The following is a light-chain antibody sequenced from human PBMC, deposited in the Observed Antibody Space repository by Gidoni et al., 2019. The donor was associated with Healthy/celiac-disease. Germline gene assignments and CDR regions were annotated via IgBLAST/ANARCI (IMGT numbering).Light chain of an antibody. CDR3: QSADSSGTYWV. Sequence: SYELTQPPSVSVSPGQTARIACPGDALPKQYAYWYQQKPGQAPLLVIYKDSERPSGLPERFSGSSSGTTVTLTISGVQAEDEADYYCQSADSSGTYWVFGGGTKLTVL. CDR1: ALPKQY. V-gene: IGLV3-25*02. J-gene: IGLJ3*02. CDR2: KDS.